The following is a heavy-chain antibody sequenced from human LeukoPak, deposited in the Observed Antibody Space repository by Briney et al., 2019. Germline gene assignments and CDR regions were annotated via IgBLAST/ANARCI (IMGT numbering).Heavy chain of an antibody. D-gene: IGHD6-6*01. J-gene: IGHJ4*02. CDR2: IYYSGST. CDR3: ARDLGSSPGFDC. Sequence: SETLSLTCTVSGGSISSYYWSWIRQPPGKGLEWIGYIYYSGSTNYNPSLKSRVTISVDTSKNQFSLKLSSVTAADTAVYYCARDLGSSPGFDCWGQGTLVTVSS. V-gene: IGHV4-59*01. CDR1: GGSISSYY.